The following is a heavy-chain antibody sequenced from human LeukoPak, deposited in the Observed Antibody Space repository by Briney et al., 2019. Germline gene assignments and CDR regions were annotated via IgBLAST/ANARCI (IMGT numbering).Heavy chain of an antibody. CDR1: GFTFSSYA. J-gene: IGHJ4*02. CDR2: ISYDGSNK. Sequence: PGGSLRLSCAASGFTFSSYAMHWVRQAPGKGLEWVAVISYDGSNKYYADSVKGRFTISRGNSKNTLYLQMNSLRAEDTAVYYCARDKGYCSSTSCYPHPSYFDYWGQGTLVTVSS. V-gene: IGHV3-30-3*01. D-gene: IGHD2-2*01. CDR3: ARDKGYCSSTSCYPHPSYFDY.